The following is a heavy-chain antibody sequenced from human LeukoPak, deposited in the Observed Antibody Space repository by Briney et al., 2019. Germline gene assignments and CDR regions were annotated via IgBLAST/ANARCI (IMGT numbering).Heavy chain of an antibody. V-gene: IGHV3-30*03. J-gene: IGHJ4*02. CDR2: ISYDGSNK. D-gene: IGHD1-1*01. CDR1: GFTFSSYA. Sequence: PGGSLRLSCAASGFTFSSYAMHWVRQAPGKGLEWVAVISYDGSNKYYADSVKGRFTISRDNAKNTLYLQMNSLRAEDTAIYYCTRGGTTFDYWGQGTLVTVSS. CDR3: TRGGTTFDY.